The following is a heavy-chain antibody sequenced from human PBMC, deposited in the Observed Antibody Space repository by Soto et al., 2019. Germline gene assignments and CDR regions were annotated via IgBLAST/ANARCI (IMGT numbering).Heavy chain of an antibody. CDR3: ARGSSRWDY. CDR2: IYSGGRN. V-gene: IGHV4-4*07. Sequence: SETLSLTCTVSGGSISSFYWSWIRQPAGKGLEWIGRIYSGGRNNYNPSLKSRFTMSVDTSKNQFSLRLSSATAADTAMYDCARGSSRWDYWGQGTMVTVSS. J-gene: IGHJ4*02. CDR1: GGSISSFY. D-gene: IGHD6-13*01.